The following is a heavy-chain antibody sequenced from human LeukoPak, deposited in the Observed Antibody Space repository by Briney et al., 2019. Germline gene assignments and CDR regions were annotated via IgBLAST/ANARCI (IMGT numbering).Heavy chain of an antibody. CDR1: GFTVRSNY. V-gene: IGHV3-53*01. CDR2: IYSGGST. D-gene: IGHD2-21*02. Sequence: GGSLRLSCAASGFTVRSNYMSWVRQAPGKRLEWVSVIYSGGSTYYADSLKGRFTISRDNSKHTLYLQMNSLRAEDTAVYYCAAPYCGGDCYHAFDIWGQGTMVTVSS. CDR3: AAPYCGGDCYHAFDI. J-gene: IGHJ3*02.